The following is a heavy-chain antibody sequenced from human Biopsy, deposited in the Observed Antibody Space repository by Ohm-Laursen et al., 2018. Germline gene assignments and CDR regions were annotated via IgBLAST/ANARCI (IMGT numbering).Heavy chain of an antibody. CDR1: GDTFTTSA. CDR3: ASGDIGGIGLDV. V-gene: IGHV1-69*04. CDR2: IIPILGTV. D-gene: IGHD3-10*01. J-gene: IGHJ6*02. Sequence: SSVNVSCNASGDTFTTSAISWARHVPGQGLDWMGRIIPILGTVDYGQNFQGRVTIRADTSTTFLELTSLRYDDTAVYYCASGDIGGIGLDVWGQGTTVTVSS.